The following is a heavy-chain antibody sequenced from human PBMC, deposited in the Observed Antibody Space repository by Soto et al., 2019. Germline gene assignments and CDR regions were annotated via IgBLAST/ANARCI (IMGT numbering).Heavy chain of an antibody. J-gene: IGHJ2*01. CDR1: GGSISSGGYS. D-gene: IGHD1-26*01. CDR3: AREGGSGSPDGYFNV. V-gene: IGHV4-30-2*01. CDR2: IFHSGST. Sequence: QLQLQESGSGLVKPSQTLSLTCAVSGGSISSGGYSWSWLRQPPGKGLEWIGYIFHSGSTYYNPSLKSRVTISVGGSKNHFSRELSSVTAADTAVYYCAREGGSGSPDGYFNVWGRGTLVTVSS.